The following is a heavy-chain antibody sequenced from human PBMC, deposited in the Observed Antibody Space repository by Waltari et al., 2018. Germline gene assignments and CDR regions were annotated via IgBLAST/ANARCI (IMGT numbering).Heavy chain of an antibody. D-gene: IGHD3-3*01. CDR1: GFTFSSYA. J-gene: IGHJ4*02. V-gene: IGHV3-23*04. CDR3: AKAYYDFWSGKAGYFDY. Sequence: EVQLVESGGGLVQPGGSLRLYCAASGFTFSSYAMSWVRQAPGRGLEWVSAISGSGGSTYYADSVKGRFTISRDNSKNTLYLQMNSLRAEDTAVYYCAKAYYDFWSGKAGYFDYWGQGTLVTVSS. CDR2: ISGSGGST.